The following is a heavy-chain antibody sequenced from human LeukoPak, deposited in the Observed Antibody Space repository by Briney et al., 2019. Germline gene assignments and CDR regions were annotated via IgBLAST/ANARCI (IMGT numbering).Heavy chain of an antibody. Sequence: KSSETLSLTCTVSGDSVTSGYWSWIRQPPGKGLEWIGYIYDSGITDYNTSLKSRLTISVDTSNNQFSLNLSSVTAADTAVYYCAGRGHRYSRDWGQGILVTVSS. V-gene: IGHV4-4*09. CDR1: GDSVTSGY. CDR3: AGRGHRYSRD. J-gene: IGHJ1*01. D-gene: IGHD2-15*01. CDR2: IYDSGIT.